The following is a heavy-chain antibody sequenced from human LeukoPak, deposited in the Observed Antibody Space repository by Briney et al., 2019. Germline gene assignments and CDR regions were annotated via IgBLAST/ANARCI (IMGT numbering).Heavy chain of an antibody. CDR2: IYYSGST. CDR3: AREGDYGDYTGKYYYYMDV. D-gene: IGHD4-17*01. V-gene: IGHV4-59*01. Sequence: PSETLSLTCTVSGGSISSYYWSWIRQPPGKGLEWIGYIYYSGSTNYNPSLKSRVTISVDTSKNQFSLKLSSVTAADTAVYYCAREGDYGDYTGKYYYYMDVWGKGTTVTVSS. CDR1: GGSISSYY. J-gene: IGHJ6*03.